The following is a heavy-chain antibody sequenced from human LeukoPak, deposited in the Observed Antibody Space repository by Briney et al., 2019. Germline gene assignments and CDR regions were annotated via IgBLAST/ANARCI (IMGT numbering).Heavy chain of an antibody. D-gene: IGHD3-10*01. CDR2: IWSDGRNR. Sequence: GGSLRLSRAALGFTFSNYDMHWVRQAPGKGLEWVAFIWSDGRNRYYVDSVKGRFTISRDNSKNTLYLQMDSLRAEDTAVYYCAKSLSSRGLIIPKTSRYFDYWGQGTLVTVSS. CDR3: AKSLSSRGLIIPKTSRYFDY. V-gene: IGHV3-30*02. J-gene: IGHJ4*02. CDR1: GFTFSNYD.